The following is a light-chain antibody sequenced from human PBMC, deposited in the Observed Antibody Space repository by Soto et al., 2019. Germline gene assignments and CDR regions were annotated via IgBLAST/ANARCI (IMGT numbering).Light chain of an antibody. CDR2: DVS. Sequence: QSALTQPASVSGSPGQSITISCTGTSSDVGGYKYVSWYQQHPGKAPKFMIYDVSNRPSGVSNRFSGSKSGNTASLTISGLQAEDEADYYCSPYTSSSTVVFGGGTKLTVL. CDR1: SSDVGGYKY. J-gene: IGLJ2*01. V-gene: IGLV2-14*01. CDR3: SPYTSSSTVV.